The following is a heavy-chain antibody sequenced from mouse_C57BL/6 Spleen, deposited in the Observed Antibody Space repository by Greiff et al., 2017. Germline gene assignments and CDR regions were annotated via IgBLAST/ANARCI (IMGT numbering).Heavy chain of an antibody. D-gene: IGHD1-1*02. CDR3: ARSPGSYGYAMDY. V-gene: IGHV1-64*01. CDR1: GYTFTSYW. J-gene: IGHJ4*01. CDR2: IHPNSGST. Sequence: QVQLQQPGAELVKPGASVKLSCKASGYTFTSYWMHWVKQRPGQGLEWIGMIHPNSGSTNYNEKFKSKATLTVDKSSSTAYMQLSSLTSEDSAVYYCARSPGSYGYAMDYWGQGTSVTVSS.